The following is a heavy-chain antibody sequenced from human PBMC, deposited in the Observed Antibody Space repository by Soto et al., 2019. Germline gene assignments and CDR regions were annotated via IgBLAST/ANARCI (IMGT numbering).Heavy chain of an antibody. J-gene: IGHJ4*02. CDR2: LSGSGGST. D-gene: IGHD1-26*01. Sequence: EVQLLESGGGLVQPGGSLRLSCAASGFTFSSYAMRWVRQAPGKGLEWVSALSGSGGSTYYADSVRGRFTISRDHSKITLYLQMNTLRAEDTAVYYCARRGSGSYYDYWGQGTLVTVSS. V-gene: IGHV3-23*01. CDR1: GFTFSSYA. CDR3: ARRGSGSYYDY.